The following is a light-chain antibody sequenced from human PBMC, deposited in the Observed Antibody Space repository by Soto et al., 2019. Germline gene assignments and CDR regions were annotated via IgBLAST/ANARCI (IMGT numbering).Light chain of an antibody. V-gene: IGKV1-17*01. Sequence: DIQMTQSPSSLSASVGDRVTITCRASQGIRDALGWYQQKPGKAPKRLIYAASSLQSGVPSRFSGSGSGTEFNLTISSLQPEDFATDYCLQHNSYPQTFGQGTKVEIK. CDR1: QGIRDA. CDR2: AAS. J-gene: IGKJ1*01. CDR3: LQHNSYPQT.